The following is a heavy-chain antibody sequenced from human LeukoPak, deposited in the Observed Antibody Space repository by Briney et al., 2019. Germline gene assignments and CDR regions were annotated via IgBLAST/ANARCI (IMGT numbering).Heavy chain of an antibody. CDR2: IYYSGST. D-gene: IGHD6-6*01. J-gene: IGHJ4*02. CDR3: ARHMSYSSSSAFDY. V-gene: IGHV4-59*08. Sequence: KASETLSLTCTVSGGSISSYYWSWIRQPPGKGLEWIGYIYYSGSTNYNPSLKSRVTISVDTSKNQFSLKLSSVTAADTAVYYCARHMSYSSSSAFDYWGQGTLVTVSS. CDR1: GGSISSYY.